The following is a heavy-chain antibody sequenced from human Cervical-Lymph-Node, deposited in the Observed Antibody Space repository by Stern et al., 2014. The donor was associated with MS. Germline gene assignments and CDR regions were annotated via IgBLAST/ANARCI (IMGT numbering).Heavy chain of an antibody. CDR2: IYPGDSET. CDR3: ATGYSSGLDAFDL. Sequence: VQLVQSGAELKKPGESLKISCQGSGYTFANHWVGWVRQLPGKGLVWMGIIYPGDSETKYSPSFEGQVTISADKSISTAYLQWSRLTASDTAMYYCATGYSSGLDAFDLWGQGTMVAVSS. D-gene: IGHD6-19*01. CDR1: GYTFANHW. V-gene: IGHV5-51*01. J-gene: IGHJ3*01.